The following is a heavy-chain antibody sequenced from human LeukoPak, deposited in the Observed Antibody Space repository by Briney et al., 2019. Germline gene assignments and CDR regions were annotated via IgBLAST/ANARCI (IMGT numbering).Heavy chain of an antibody. D-gene: IGHD5-24*01. CDR2: IYTSGST. CDR3: ARDEEDGYNSGIDY. V-gene: IGHV4-61*02. J-gene: IGHJ4*02. Sequence: SETLSLTCTVSGGPISSGSYYWSWIRQPAGKGLEWIRRIYTSGSTNYNPSLKSRVTISVDTSKNQFSLKPSSVTAADTAVYYCARDEEDGYNSGIDYWGQGTLVTVSS. CDR1: GGPISSGSYY.